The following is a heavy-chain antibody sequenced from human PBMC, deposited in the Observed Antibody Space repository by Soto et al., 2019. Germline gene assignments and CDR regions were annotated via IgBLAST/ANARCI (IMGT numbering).Heavy chain of an antibody. J-gene: IGHJ5*02. D-gene: IGHD2-2*01. CDR1: GYTFSNDG. CDR2: ISLYSDGT. Sequence: ASVKFSGNTAGYTFSNDGITWVREAPGQPLEWLGWISLYSDGTNYAQKFQGRVSMTTDTSTTTAYMELRSLRSDDTAVYYCARVVPGAEAWFGPWGQGTLVTVSS. CDR3: ARVVPGAEAWFGP. V-gene: IGHV1-18*01.